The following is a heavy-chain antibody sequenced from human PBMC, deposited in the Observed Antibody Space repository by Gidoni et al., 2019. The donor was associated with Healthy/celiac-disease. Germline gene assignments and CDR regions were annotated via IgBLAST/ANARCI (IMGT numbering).Heavy chain of an antibody. CDR2: IYYSGST. D-gene: IGHD6-19*01. CDR1: GGSISSSSYY. J-gene: IGHJ4*02. CDR3: ARMYSSGWYAPLIDY. Sequence: QLQLQESGPGLVKPSETLSLTCTVPGGSISSSSYYWGWIRQPPGKGLEWIGSIYYSGSTYYNPSLKSRVTISVDTSKNQFSLKLSSVTAADTAVYYCARMYSSGWYAPLIDYWGQGTLVTVSS. V-gene: IGHV4-39*01.